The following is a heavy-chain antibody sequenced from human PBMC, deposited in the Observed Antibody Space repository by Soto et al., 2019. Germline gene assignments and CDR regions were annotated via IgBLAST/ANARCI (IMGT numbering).Heavy chain of an antibody. CDR3: ASGYSGPIVDY. Sequence: QLQLQESGSGLVKPSQTLSLTCAVSGGSISSGGYSWSWIRQPPGKGLEWIGYIYHSGSTYYNPSLKSRXTXSXXRSKNQFSLKLSSVTAADTAVYYCASGYSGPIVDYWGQGTLVTVSS. D-gene: IGHD5-12*01. CDR1: GGSISSGGYS. CDR2: IYHSGST. V-gene: IGHV4-30-2*01. J-gene: IGHJ4*02.